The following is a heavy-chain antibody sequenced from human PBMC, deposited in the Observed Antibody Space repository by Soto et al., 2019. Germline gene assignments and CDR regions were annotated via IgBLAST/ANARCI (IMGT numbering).Heavy chain of an antibody. CDR1: GGSISSYY. CDR2: IYYSGST. CDR3: ARRLIPDFDY. Sequence: PSETLSLTCTVTGGSISSYYWSWIRQPPGKGLEWIGYIYYSGSTSYNPSLRGRVTISIDTSKNQFFLKLKSVTAADTAVYYCARRLIPDFDYWGQGTLVTVSS. J-gene: IGHJ4*02. V-gene: IGHV4-59*01. D-gene: IGHD2-8*01.